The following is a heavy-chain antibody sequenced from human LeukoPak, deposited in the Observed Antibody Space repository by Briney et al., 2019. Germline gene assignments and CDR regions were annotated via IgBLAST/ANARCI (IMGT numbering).Heavy chain of an antibody. D-gene: IGHD5-18*01. Sequence: KPSQTLSLTCAISGDSVSTTGAACNWIRQSPSRGLEWLGRTYYISKWYNDYAISVKSRMSINADTSKNQFSLQLNSVTPEDTAVYYCTRDLKGARETMVTGFSWYFDLWGRGTLVTVSS. CDR1: GDSVSTTGAA. CDR2: TYYISKWYN. J-gene: IGHJ2*01. CDR3: TRDLKGARETMVTGFSWYFDL. V-gene: IGHV6-1*01.